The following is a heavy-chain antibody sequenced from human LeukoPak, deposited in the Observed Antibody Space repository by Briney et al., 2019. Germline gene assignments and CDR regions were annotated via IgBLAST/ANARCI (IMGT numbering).Heavy chain of an antibody. Sequence: SVKVSCKASGGTFSSYAISWVRQAPGQGLEWMGGSIPIFGTANYAQKFQGRVTITADESTSTAYMELSSLRSEDTAVYYCARAVVVVAATPGSVRGYYYYYGMDVWGQGTTVTVSS. CDR1: GGTFSSYA. CDR2: SIPIFGTA. D-gene: IGHD2-15*01. J-gene: IGHJ6*02. V-gene: IGHV1-69*01. CDR3: ARAVVVVAATPGSVRGYYYYYGMDV.